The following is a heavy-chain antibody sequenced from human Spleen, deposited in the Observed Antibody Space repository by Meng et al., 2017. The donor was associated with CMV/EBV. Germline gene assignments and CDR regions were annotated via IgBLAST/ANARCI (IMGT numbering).Heavy chain of an antibody. CDR3: ARDPHITGYYYGMDV. CDR1: GFTFSTYA. J-gene: IGHJ6*02. Sequence: GESLKISCAASGFTFSTYAMTWVRQAPGKGLEWVSAISGSADRTYYADSLKGRFTISRDNSKNTLYLQMNSLRAEDTAVYYCARDPHITGYYYGMDVWGQGTTVTVSS. D-gene: IGHD1-14*01. V-gene: IGHV3-23*01. CDR2: ISGSADRT.